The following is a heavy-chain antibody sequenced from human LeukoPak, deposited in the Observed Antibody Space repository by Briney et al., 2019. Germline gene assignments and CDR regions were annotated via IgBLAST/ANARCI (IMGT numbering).Heavy chain of an antibody. J-gene: IGHJ5*01. Sequence: PSETLSLTCTVSGDSTSNFYWNWIRQSPGKGLEWIGNIHYSGTSVYNPYLKSRGTTSIDTSRRQFFLNLNSVTAADMAVYFCALAPNSNWFDFWGPGTLVTVSS. D-gene: IGHD2-8*01. CDR3: ALAPNSNWFDF. CDR1: GDSTSNFY. V-gene: IGHV4-59*03. CDR2: IHYSGTS.